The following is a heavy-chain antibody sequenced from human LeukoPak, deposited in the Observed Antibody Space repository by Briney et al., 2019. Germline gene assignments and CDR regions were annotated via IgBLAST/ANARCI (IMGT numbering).Heavy chain of an antibody. CDR3: AKDPSTVTTGVFDI. D-gene: IGHD4-17*01. CDR2: ISYDGTNK. CDR1: GFTFSSYG. V-gene: IGHV3-30*18. J-gene: IGHJ3*02. Sequence: GGSLRLSCAASGFTFSSYGMHWVRQAPGKGLGWVAVISYDGTNKYYADSVKGRFIMSRDNSKNTLYLQMNSLRAEDTAVYYCAKDPSTVTTGVFDIWGQGTMVSVSS.